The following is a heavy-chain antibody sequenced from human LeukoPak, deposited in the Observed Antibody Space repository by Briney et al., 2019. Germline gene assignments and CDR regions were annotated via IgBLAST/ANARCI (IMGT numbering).Heavy chain of an antibody. J-gene: IGHJ4*02. CDR1: VHRVSSKSAA. CDR2: TFYRSKWHS. D-gene: IGHD3-10*01. CDR3: ARGAGLLAY. Sequence: SQTLSLTCAISVHRVSSKSAAWNWIRQSPSRGLEWLGRTFYRSKWHSDYAVSVKSRITINPDTSKNQFSLQLNSVTAADTAVYYCARGAGLLAYWGQGTLVTVSS. V-gene: IGHV6-1*01.